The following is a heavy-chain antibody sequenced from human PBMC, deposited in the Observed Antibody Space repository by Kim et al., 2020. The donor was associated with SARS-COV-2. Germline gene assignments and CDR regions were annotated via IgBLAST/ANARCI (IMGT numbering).Heavy chain of an antibody. CDR3: AKDRGRGYSSYFDY. CDR1: GFTFSSYA. V-gene: IGHV3-23*01. D-gene: IGHD2-2*03. Sequence: WGSLRLSCAASGFTFSSYAMSWVRQAPGKGLEWVSAISGSGGSTYYADSVKGRFTISRDNSKNTLYLQMNSLRAEDTAVYYCAKDRGRGYSSYFDYWGQGTLVTVSS. CDR2: ISGSGGST. J-gene: IGHJ4*02.